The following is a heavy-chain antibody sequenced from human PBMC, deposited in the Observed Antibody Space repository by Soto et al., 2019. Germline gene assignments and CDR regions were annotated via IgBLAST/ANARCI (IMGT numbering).Heavy chain of an antibody. CDR1: VFTFSSYA. J-gene: IGHJ6*02. V-gene: IGHV3-23*01. D-gene: IGHD4-17*01. CDR2: ISGSGGST. CDR3: AKEIYGDPRGGMDV. Sequence: GGSLRLSCAASVFTFSSYAMSWVRQAPGKGLEWVSAISGSGGSTYYADSVKGRFTISRDNSKNTLYLQMNSLRAEDTAVYYCAKEIYGDPRGGMDVWGQGTTVTVSS.